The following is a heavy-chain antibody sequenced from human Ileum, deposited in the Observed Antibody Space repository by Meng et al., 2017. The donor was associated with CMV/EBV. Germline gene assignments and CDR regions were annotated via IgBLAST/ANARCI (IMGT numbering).Heavy chain of an antibody. CDR2: IYSDGTT. Sequence: GESLKISCVASGFTVSSNYMSWVRQAPGKGLEWVSIIYSDGTTYYADSVKGRFTISRDKSKNTLDLQMNSLRAEDMAVYYCAYSSSWAHFDYWGQGTLVTVSS. D-gene: IGHD6-13*01. J-gene: IGHJ4*02. CDR3: AYSSSWAHFDY. CDR1: GFTVSSNY. V-gene: IGHV3-53*01.